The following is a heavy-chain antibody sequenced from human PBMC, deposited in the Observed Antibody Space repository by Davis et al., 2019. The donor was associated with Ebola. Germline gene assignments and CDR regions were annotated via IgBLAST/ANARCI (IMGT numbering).Heavy chain of an antibody. CDR3: MRWSLYSGHDCDL. J-gene: IGHJ5*02. V-gene: IGHV3-21*01. CDR1: GFTFSSYD. Sequence: GGSLRLSCAASGFTFSSYDMSWVRQAPGKGLEWVSSISSGSYFIYYADSLKGRFTISRDNAKNSLYLQVDSLRAEDTAVYYCMRWSLYSGHDCDLWGQGTLVTVS. D-gene: IGHD1-26*01. CDR2: ISSGSYFI.